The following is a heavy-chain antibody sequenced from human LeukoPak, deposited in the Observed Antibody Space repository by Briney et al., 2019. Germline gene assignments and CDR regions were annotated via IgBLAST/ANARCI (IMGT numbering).Heavy chain of an antibody. J-gene: IGHJ4*02. CDR1: GFTFSSYS. CDR2: ISSSSSYK. CDR3: AREPYRVAVADIFDY. Sequence: GGSLRLSCAASGFTFSSYSMNWVRQAPGKGLEWVSSISSSSSYKYYADSVKGRFTISRDNAKNSVFLQMNSLGAEDTAVYYCAREPYRVAVADIFDYWGQGTLVTVSS. V-gene: IGHV3-21*01. D-gene: IGHD6-19*01.